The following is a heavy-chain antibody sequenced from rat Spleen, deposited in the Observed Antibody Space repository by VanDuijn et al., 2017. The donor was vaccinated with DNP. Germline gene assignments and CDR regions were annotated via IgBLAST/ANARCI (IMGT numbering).Heavy chain of an antibody. CDR2: ISPSGGRT. CDR3: ARDRSIRVPYVMDV. D-gene: IGHD4-1*01. J-gene: IGHJ4*01. CDR1: EFTFSRSD. V-gene: IGHV5-19*01. Sequence: EVQLVESGGGLVQPGRSLKISCVASEFTFSRSDVAWVRQAPTRGLEWVASISPSGGRTYYRDSVKGRFTVSRDNAKNTLYLQMDSLRSEDTATYFCARDRSIRVPYVMDVWGQGTSVTVSS.